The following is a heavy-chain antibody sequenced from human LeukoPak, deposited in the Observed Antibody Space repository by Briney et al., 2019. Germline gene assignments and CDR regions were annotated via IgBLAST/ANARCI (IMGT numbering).Heavy chain of an antibody. V-gene: IGHV4-59*01. CDR2: IYYSGST. D-gene: IGHD1-1*01. J-gene: IGHJ4*02. CDR1: GGSISSYY. Sequence: PSETLSLTCTVSGGSISSYYWSWIRQPPGKGLEWIGYIYYSGSTNYNPSLKSRVTISVDTSKNQFSLKLSSVTAADTAVYYCARAERAANFDYWGQGTLVTVSS. CDR3: ARAERAANFDY.